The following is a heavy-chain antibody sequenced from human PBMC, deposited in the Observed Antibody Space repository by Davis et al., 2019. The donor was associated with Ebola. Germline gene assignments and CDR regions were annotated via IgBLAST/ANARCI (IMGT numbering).Heavy chain of an antibody. V-gene: IGHV4-34*01. CDR3: ASSPIVGAAHFDY. CDR2: INHSGST. D-gene: IGHD1-26*01. J-gene: IGHJ4*02. CDR1: GGSFSGYY. Sequence: MPSETLSLTCAGYGGSFSGYYWSWIRQPPGKGLEWIGEINHSGSTNYNPSLKSRVTISVDTSKNQFSLKLSSVTAADTAVYYCASSPIVGAAHFDYWGQGTLVTVSS.